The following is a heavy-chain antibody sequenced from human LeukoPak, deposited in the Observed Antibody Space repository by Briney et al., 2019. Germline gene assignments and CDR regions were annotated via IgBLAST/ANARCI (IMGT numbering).Heavy chain of an antibody. D-gene: IGHD3-22*01. V-gene: IGHV4-59*12. CDR1: GGSISSYY. Sequence: SETLSLTCTVSGGSISSYYWSWIRQPPGKGLEWIGYISYSGSSNYNPSLKSRVSISVDTSKNQFSLKLSSVTAADTAVYFCARDPYSYDSSGAFDIWGQGTMVTVSS. CDR2: ISYSGSS. CDR3: ARDPYSYDSSGAFDI. J-gene: IGHJ3*02.